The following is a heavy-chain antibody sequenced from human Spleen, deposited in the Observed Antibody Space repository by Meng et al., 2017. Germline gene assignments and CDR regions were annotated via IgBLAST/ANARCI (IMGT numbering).Heavy chain of an antibody. D-gene: IGHD6-19*01. CDR1: GLTFDDYA. CDR3: AKNVYSSGWYYFNS. J-gene: IGHJ4*02. CDR2: ITWDDRT. Sequence: GESLKISCAASGLTFDDYAMHWVRQAPGEGLEWVSLITWDDRTYYTDSVKGRFTISRHNSKNSLYLQMNSLRAEGTALYYCAKNVYSSGWYYFNSWGQGTLVTVSS. V-gene: IGHV3-43D*03.